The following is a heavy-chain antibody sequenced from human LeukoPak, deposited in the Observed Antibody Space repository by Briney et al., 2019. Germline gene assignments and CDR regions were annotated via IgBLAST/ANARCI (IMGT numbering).Heavy chain of an antibody. CDR1: GFTFSSYG. V-gene: IGHV4-34*01. Sequence: PGRSLRLSCAASGFTFSSYGMHWIRQPPGKGLEWIGEINHSGSTKYNPSLKSRVTISGDTSKNQFSLKLRSVTAADTAVYYCARALERYYYDSSGYYAHFDYWGQGTLVTVSS. J-gene: IGHJ4*02. D-gene: IGHD3-22*01. CDR3: ARALERYYYDSSGYYAHFDY. CDR2: INHSGST.